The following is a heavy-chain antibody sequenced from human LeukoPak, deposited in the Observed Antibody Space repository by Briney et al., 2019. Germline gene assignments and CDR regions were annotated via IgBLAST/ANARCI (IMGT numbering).Heavy chain of an antibody. J-gene: IGHJ4*02. CDR2: IYYSGST. V-gene: IGHV4-39*01. CDR3: ARHLRGDRPSEVGFIDY. CDR1: GGSISSSSYY. Sequence: PSETLSLTCTVSGGSISSSSYYWGWIRQPPGKGLEWIGSIYYSGSTYYNPSLKSRVTISVDTSKNQFSLKLSSVTAADTAVYYCARHLRGDRPSEVGFIDYWGQGTLVTVSS. D-gene: IGHD3-10*01.